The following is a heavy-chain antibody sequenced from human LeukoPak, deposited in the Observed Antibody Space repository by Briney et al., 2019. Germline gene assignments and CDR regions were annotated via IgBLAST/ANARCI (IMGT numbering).Heavy chain of an antibody. Sequence: PGGSLSLSCAASGFTFSSYGMHWVRQAPGKGLEWVAVIWYDGSNKYYADSVKGRFTISRDNSKNTLYLQMNSLRAEDTAVYYCARDGTIVVVPAAAPDYWGQGTLVTVSS. V-gene: IGHV3-33*01. CDR1: GFTFSSYG. CDR2: IWYDGSNK. J-gene: IGHJ4*02. CDR3: ARDGTIVVVPAAAPDY. D-gene: IGHD2-2*01.